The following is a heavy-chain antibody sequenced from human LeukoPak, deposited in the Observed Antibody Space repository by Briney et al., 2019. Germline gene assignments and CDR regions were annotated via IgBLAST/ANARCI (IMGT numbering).Heavy chain of an antibody. CDR1: GYSIISGYY. CDR3: ARDLYSSGWGYFDY. CDR2: IYHSGST. J-gene: IGHJ4*02. Sequence: SETLRLTCTISGYSIISGYYWGWIRQPPGKGVEWIGSIYHSGSTYYNPSLKSRVTISLDTSENQFSLKLSSVTAADTAVYYCARDLYSSGWGYFDYWGQGTLVTVSS. V-gene: IGHV4-38-2*02. D-gene: IGHD6-19*01.